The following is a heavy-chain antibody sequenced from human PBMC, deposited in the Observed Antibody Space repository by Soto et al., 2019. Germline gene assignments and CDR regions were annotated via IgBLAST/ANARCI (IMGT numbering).Heavy chain of an antibody. CDR3: ANSPPRVERSGYAGGWFDS. V-gene: IGHV1-8*02. CDR2: MNLNSGNT. Sequence: GASVKVSCKASGYSFTNYYINGVRQAAAQELKWMGWMNLNSGNTAYAQRLQGRVSMTRNTSINTAYMELSRLRSEETAVYSCANSPPRVERSGYAGGWFDSWGQGTLVTVSS. J-gene: IGHJ5*01. CDR1: GYSFTNYY. D-gene: IGHD5-12*01.